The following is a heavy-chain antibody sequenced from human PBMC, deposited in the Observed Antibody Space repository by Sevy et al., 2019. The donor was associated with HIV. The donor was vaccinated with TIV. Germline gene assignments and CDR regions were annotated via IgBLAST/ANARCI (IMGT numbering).Heavy chain of an antibody. J-gene: IGHJ5*02. V-gene: IGHV4-59*01. Sequence: SETLSLTCTVSGGSISSYYWSWIRQPPGKGLEWIGYIYYSGGTNYNPSLKSRVTISVDTSKNQFSLKLSSATAADTAVYYCARSLNYGDYYYNWFDPWGQGTLVTVSS. CDR1: GGSISSYY. CDR2: IYYSGGT. D-gene: IGHD4-17*01. CDR3: ARSLNYGDYYYNWFDP.